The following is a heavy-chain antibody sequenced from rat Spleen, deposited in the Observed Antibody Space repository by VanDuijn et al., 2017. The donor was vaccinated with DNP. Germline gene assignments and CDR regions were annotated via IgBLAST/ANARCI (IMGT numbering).Heavy chain of an antibody. D-gene: IGHD1-10*01. CDR2: ISTSGGST. CDR1: GFTFSSFP. CDR3: AREQHFHFDY. J-gene: IGHJ2*01. Sequence: EVQLVESGGGLVQPGRSMTLSCAASGFTFSSFPMAWVRQAPTKGLEWVATISTSGGSTYYRDSVKVRFTISRANTQNSLQLQMNSLRSEDTATYYCAREQHFHFDYWGQGVMVTVSS. V-gene: IGHV5-46*01.